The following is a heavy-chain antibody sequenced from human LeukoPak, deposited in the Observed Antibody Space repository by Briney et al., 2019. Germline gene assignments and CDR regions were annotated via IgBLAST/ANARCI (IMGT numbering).Heavy chain of an antibody. Sequence: GRSLRLSCAASGFTFSSYAMHWVRQAPGKGLEWVAVISYDGSNKYYADSVKGRFTISRDNSKNTLYLQMNSLRAEDTAVYYCARDGGVGYSYRYYYYYYYMDVWGKGTTVTVSS. V-gene: IGHV3-30-3*01. D-gene: IGHD5-18*01. J-gene: IGHJ6*03. CDR2: ISYDGSNK. CDR1: GFTFSSYA. CDR3: ARDGGVGYSYRYYYYYYYMDV.